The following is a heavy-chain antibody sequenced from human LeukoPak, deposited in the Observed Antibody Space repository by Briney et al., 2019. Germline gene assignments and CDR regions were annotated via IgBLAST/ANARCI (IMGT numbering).Heavy chain of an antibody. CDR2: ISSSSSTI. Sequence: PGGSLRLSCASSGFTFSSYSMNWVRQAPGKGLEWVSYISSSSSTIYYADSVKGRFTISRDNAKNSLYLQMNSLRAEDTAVYYCARGPSTIFGVVILYNWFDPWGQGTLVTVSS. CDR3: ARGPSTIFGVVILYNWFDP. J-gene: IGHJ5*02. CDR1: GFTFSSYS. V-gene: IGHV3-48*01. D-gene: IGHD3-3*01.